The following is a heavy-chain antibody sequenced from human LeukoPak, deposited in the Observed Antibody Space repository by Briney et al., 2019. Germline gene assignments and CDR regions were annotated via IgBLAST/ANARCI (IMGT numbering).Heavy chain of an antibody. Sequence: GGSLRLSCAASGFIVSSNYMNWVRQAPGKGLEWVSVIYSGGSTYYADSVKGRFTISRHDSKNTLYLQMNSLRADDTAVYYCARDSSGLSFDYWGQGTLVTVSS. CDR1: GFIVSSNY. V-gene: IGHV3-53*04. CDR2: IYSGGST. J-gene: IGHJ4*02. CDR3: ARDSSGLSFDY. D-gene: IGHD6-19*01.